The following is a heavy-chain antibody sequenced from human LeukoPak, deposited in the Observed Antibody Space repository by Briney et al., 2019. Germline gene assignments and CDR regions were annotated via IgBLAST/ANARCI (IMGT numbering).Heavy chain of an antibody. V-gene: IGHV1-46*01. D-gene: IGHD6-13*01. J-gene: IGHJ4*02. CDR1: GYTFTGYY. Sequence: ASVKVSCKASGYTFTGYYMHWVRQAPGQGLEWMGIINPSGGSTSYAQKFQGRVTMTRDMSTSTVYMELSSLRSEDTAVYYCARSAAGLPLDYWGQGTLVTVSS. CDR2: INPSGGST. CDR3: ARSAAGLPLDY.